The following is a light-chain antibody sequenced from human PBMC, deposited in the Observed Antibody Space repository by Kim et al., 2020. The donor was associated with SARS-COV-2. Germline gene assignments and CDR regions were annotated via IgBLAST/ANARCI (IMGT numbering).Light chain of an antibody. J-gene: IGKJ1*01. CDR2: AAT. CDR3: QKYNSAPWT. Sequence: ASVGDGVTITCRTSQGISNYLAWYQQKPGEAPKLLIYAATALQLGVSSRFSGSGSGTDFTLTISDLQPEDVATYYCQKYNSAPWTFGRGTKVDIK. V-gene: IGKV1-27*01. CDR1: QGISNY.